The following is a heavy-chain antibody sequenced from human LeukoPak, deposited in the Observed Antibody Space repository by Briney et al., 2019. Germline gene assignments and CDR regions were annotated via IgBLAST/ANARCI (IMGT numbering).Heavy chain of an antibody. CDR3: ARGRGRFDP. CDR1: GGSFSGYY. J-gene: IGHJ5*02. Sequence: SETLSLTCAVYGGSFSGYYWSWIRQPPGKGLEWIGEVNHSGSTNYNPSLKSRVTISVDTSKNQFSLKLSSVTAADTAVYYCARGRGRFDPWGQGTLVTVSS. CDR2: VNHSGST. V-gene: IGHV4-34*01.